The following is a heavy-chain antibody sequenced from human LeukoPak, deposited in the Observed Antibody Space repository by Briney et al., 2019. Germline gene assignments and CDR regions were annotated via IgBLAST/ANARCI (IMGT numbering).Heavy chain of an antibody. J-gene: IGHJ6*02. CDR2: IYTSGST. Sequence: GSLRLSCAASGFTFSSYAMSWIRQPAGKGLKWIGRIYTSGSTNYNPSLKSRVTMSVDTSKNQFSLKLSSVTAADTAVYYCARDLIGYYGSGSYDNPYYYYGMDVWGQGTTVTVSS. CDR3: ARDLIGYYGSGSYDNPYYYYGMDV. V-gene: IGHV4-4*07. CDR1: GFTFSSYA. D-gene: IGHD3-10*01.